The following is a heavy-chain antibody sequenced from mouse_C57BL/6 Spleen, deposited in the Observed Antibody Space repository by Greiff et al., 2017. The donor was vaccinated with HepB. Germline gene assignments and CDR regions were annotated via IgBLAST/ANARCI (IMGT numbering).Heavy chain of an antibody. J-gene: IGHJ2*01. D-gene: IGHD1-2*01. Sequence: QVQLQQPGAELVRPGSSVKLSCKASGYTFTSYWMDWVKQRPGHGLEWIGNIYPSDSETHYNQKFKDKATLTVDKSSSTAYMQLSSLTSEDSAVYYCARSDYGLDYWGQGTTLTVSS. CDR1: GYTFTSYW. V-gene: IGHV1-61*01. CDR2: IYPSDSET. CDR3: ARSDYGLDY.